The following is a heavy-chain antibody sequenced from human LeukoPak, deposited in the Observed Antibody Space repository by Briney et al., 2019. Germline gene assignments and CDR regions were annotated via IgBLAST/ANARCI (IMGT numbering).Heavy chain of an antibody. Sequence: PSETLSLTCTVSGGSISSYYWSWIRQPPGKGLEWIGDIYYSGGTNYNPSLKSRVTISVDTTKNHFSMKLSSVTAADPDVYYCAREGGYCSSTSCSHRGIDPWGQGTLVTVSS. V-gene: IGHV4-59*01. CDR3: AREGGYCSSTSCSHRGIDP. CDR2: IYYSGGT. D-gene: IGHD2-2*01. J-gene: IGHJ5*02. CDR1: GGSISSYY.